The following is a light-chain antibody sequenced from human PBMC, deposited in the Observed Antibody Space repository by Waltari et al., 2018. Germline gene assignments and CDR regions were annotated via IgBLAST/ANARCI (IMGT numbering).Light chain of an antibody. CDR3: QQRSNWRGLT. Sequence: EIVWTQSPATLSLSPGERDTLSCMTSQSVSSYLAWYQQKPGQAPRRLIYDAYNRATGIPARFSGSGSGTDFTLTISSLEPEDFAVYYCQQRSNWRGLTFGGGTKVEIK. V-gene: IGKV3-11*01. CDR2: DAY. J-gene: IGKJ4*01. CDR1: QSVSSY.